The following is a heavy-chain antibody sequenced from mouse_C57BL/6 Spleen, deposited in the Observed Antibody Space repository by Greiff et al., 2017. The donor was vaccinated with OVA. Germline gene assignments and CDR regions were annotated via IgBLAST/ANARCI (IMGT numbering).Heavy chain of an antibody. D-gene: IGHD1-1*01. J-gene: IGHJ4*01. Sequence: VQLVESGAELARPGASVKMSCKASGYTFTSYTMHWVKQRPGQGLEWIGYINPSSGYTKYNQKFKDKATLTADKSSSTAYMQLSSLTSEDSAVYYCARYYYGSSSYAMDYWGQGTSVTVSS. V-gene: IGHV1-4*01. CDR2: INPSSGYT. CDR1: GYTFTSYT. CDR3: ARYYYGSSSYAMDY.